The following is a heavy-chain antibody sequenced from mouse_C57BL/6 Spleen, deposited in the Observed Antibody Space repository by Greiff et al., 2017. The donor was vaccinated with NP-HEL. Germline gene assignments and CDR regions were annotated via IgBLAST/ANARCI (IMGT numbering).Heavy chain of an antibody. CDR3: AREGGYDGYYFDY. J-gene: IGHJ2*01. CDR1: GFTFRDYY. Sequence: EVNLVESEGGLVQPGSSMKLSCTASGFTFRDYYMAWVRQVPEKGLEWVANINYDGSSTYYLDSLKSRFIISRDNAKNILYLQMSSLKSEDTATYYCAREGGYDGYYFDYWGQGTTLTVSS. D-gene: IGHD2-3*01. CDR2: INYDGSST. V-gene: IGHV5-16*01.